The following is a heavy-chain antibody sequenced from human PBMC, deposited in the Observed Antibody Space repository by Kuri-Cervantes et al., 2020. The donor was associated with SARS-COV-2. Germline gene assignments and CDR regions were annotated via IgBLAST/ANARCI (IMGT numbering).Heavy chain of an antibody. Sequence: GESLKISCAASGFTFTTYAMTWVRQAPGKGLEWVSVVSGRGTPFYADSMKGRLTISRDNSKNTLFLQIDSLRAEDTAVYFCAKDASQFGELLPYYFDYWGQGTLVTVSS. CDR2: VSGRGTP. D-gene: IGHD3-10*01. J-gene: IGHJ4*02. CDR3: AKDASQFGELLPYYFDY. V-gene: IGHV3-23*01. CDR1: GFTFTTYA.